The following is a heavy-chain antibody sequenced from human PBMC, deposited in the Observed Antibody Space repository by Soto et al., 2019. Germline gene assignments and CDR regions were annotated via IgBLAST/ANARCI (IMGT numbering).Heavy chain of an antibody. V-gene: IGHV4-61*08. CDR3: PTIPVDTYLTTCSDP. Sequence: CTVSWDTGTGLGGHCRFIQQPPGKGLESIGYIYYSGNTNYSPSLKSRVAISLDTSHTQFSLKLSSVTAADTAVYFCPTIPVDTYLTTCSDPWGHGTLVTVSS. CDR1: WDTGTGLGGH. CDR2: IYYSGNT. J-gene: IGHJ5*02. D-gene: IGHD5-18*01.